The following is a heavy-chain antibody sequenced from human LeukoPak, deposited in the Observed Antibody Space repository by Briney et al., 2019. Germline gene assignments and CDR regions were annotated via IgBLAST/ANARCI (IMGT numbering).Heavy chain of an antibody. J-gene: IGHJ5*02. CDR2: IFTSGIT. V-gene: IGHV4-4*07. CDR1: GDSLNGYY. CDR3: ARVDGDYGKGFDP. D-gene: IGHD4-17*01. Sequence: SETLSLXCTVSGDSLNGYYWGWIRQPAGKGLEWIGRIFTSGITKYSPSLRSRVTMSIDTSKNQFSLKLSSVTAADTAVYYCARVDGDYGKGFDPWGQGTLVTVSS.